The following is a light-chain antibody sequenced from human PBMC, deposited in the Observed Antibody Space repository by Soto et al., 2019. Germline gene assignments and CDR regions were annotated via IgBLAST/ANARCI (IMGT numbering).Light chain of an antibody. V-gene: IGKV3-15*01. J-gene: IGKJ1*01. CDR2: GAS. Sequence: EVVMTQSPATLSVSPGERATLSCRASQSVSNNLAWYQQKPGQAPRLLIYGASTRATGIPARFSGSGSGTEFTLTISSLQSEDFAVYYSQQYNNWWTFGQGTKVEIK. CDR3: QQYNNWWT. CDR1: QSVSNN.